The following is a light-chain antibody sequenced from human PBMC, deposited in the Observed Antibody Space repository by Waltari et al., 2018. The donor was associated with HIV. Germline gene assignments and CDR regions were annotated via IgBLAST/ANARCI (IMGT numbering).Light chain of an antibody. V-gene: IGLV6-57*01. CDR2: EHN. Sequence: NFMLTQTHSVSESPGKTVTISCTRSTRGLASNAVQWYQQRPGSSPTTVIYEHNQRPSGVPDRFSGSIDSSSNSASLTISGLKTEDEADYYCQSYDSSNHVVFGGGTKVTVL. CDR1: TRGLASNA. J-gene: IGLJ2*01. CDR3: QSYDSSNHVV.